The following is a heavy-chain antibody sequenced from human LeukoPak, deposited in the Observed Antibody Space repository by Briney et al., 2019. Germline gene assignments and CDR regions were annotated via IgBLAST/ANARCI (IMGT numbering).Heavy chain of an antibody. CDR3: ARGPTTVVTPDRYFDY. Sequence: PSQTLSLTCAVSGGSISSGGYSWCWIRQPPGKGLEWIGYIYHSGSTYYNPSLKSRVTISVDRSKNQFSLKLSSVTAADTAVYYCARGPTTVVTPDRYFDYWGQGTLVTVSS. D-gene: IGHD4-23*01. CDR1: GGSISSGGYS. CDR2: IYHSGST. J-gene: IGHJ4*02. V-gene: IGHV4-30-2*01.